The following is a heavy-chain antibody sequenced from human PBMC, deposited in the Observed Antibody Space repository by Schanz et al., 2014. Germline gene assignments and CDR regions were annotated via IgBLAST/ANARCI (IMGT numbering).Heavy chain of an antibody. D-gene: IGHD1-26*01. Sequence: EVQLVESGGGLVQPGGSLRLSCAASRLTFNNAWMHWVRQAPGKGLEWVSLIDRDGGHTYYADSVKGRFTISRDNSKNSLYLQMNSLRTEDTALYYCAKDSRGSSFDMDVWGQGTTVTVSS. V-gene: IGHV3-43*01. CDR2: IDRDGGHT. CDR1: RLTFNNAW. J-gene: IGHJ6*02. CDR3: AKDSRGSSFDMDV.